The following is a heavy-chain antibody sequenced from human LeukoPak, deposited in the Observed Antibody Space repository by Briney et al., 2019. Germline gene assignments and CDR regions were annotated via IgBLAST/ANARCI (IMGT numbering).Heavy chain of an antibody. J-gene: IGHJ4*02. D-gene: IGHD4-17*01. V-gene: IGHV3-30*04. CDR3: ARGPRRTTVTTIVY. CDR2: ISYDGSNK. Sequence: GSLRLSCAASGFTFSSYAMHWVRQAPGKGLEWVAVISYDGSNKYYADSVKGRFTISRDNSKNTLYLQMNSLRAEDTAVYYCARGPRRTTVTTIVYWGQGTLVTVSS. CDR1: GFTFSSYA.